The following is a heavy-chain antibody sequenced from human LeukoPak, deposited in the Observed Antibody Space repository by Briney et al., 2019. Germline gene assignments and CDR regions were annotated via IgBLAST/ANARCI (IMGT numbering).Heavy chain of an antibody. CDR1: RGTFSSYA. Sequence: VASVKVSCKASRGTFSSYAISWVRQAPGQGLEWMGWINPNTGVTNYAQKFQGRVTMTRDTSISTAYMELSRLISDDTAVYYCARESGIEGFDIWGQGTMVTVSS. J-gene: IGHJ3*02. CDR2: INPNTGVT. V-gene: IGHV1-2*02. CDR3: ARESGIEGFDI. D-gene: IGHD6-25*01.